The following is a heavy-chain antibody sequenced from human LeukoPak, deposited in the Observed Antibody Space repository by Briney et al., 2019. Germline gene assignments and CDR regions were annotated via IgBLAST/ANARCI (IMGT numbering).Heavy chain of an antibody. CDR1: GGSISSYY. Sequence: SETLPLTCTVSGGSISSYYWSWIRQPPGKGLEWIGYIYYSGSINCNPSLKSRVTISVDTSKNQFSLKLSSVTAADTAVYYCARVIGYYGMDVWGQGTTVTVSS. D-gene: IGHD2-21*01. J-gene: IGHJ6*02. CDR3: ARVIGYYGMDV. V-gene: IGHV4-59*01. CDR2: IYYSGSI.